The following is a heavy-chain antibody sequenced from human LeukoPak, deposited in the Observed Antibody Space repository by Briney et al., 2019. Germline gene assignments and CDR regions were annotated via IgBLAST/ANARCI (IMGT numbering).Heavy chain of an antibody. D-gene: IGHD6-19*01. Sequence: ASVKVSCKASGYTFTGYYMHWVRQAPGQGLEWMGWINPNCGGTNYAQKFQGRVTMTRDTSISTAYMELSRLRSDDTAVYYCARDLGGEGGIAVPVDYWGQGTLVTVSS. CDR2: INPNCGGT. CDR1: GYTFTGYY. CDR3: ARDLGGEGGIAVPVDY. V-gene: IGHV1-2*02. J-gene: IGHJ4*02.